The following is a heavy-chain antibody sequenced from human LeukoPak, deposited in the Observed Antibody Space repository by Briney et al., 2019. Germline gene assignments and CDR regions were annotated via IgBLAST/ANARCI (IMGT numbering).Heavy chain of an antibody. D-gene: IGHD1-1*01. CDR1: GFTFNSYL. J-gene: IGHJ6*02. Sequence: PGRSLRLSCVGSGFTFNSYLMHGVRQAPGKGWGGWAAISFEGDGEDYADSVKGRFTLSRDNFKNTLYLQMNSLRAEDTAVYYCARYGFWNAGGDYAMDLWGQGPTVPVPS. CDR3: ARYGFWNAGGDYAMDL. CDR2: ISFEGDGE. V-gene: IGHV3-30*14.